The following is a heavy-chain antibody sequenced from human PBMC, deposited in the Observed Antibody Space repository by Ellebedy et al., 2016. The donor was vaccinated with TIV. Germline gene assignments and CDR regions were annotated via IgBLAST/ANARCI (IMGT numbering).Heavy chain of an antibody. Sequence: GGSLRLSCAASGFTFSGYTMYWVRQAPGKGLEYVSSIYNNGDRTYYANSVKGRFTISRDNSKNTVYVQIDSLRVEDTGVYYCARESNIQLWLWGQGTLVTVSS. J-gene: IGHJ4*02. CDR3: ARESNIQLWL. CDR1: GFTFSGYT. CDR2: IYNNGDRT. D-gene: IGHD5-18*01. V-gene: IGHV3-64*01.